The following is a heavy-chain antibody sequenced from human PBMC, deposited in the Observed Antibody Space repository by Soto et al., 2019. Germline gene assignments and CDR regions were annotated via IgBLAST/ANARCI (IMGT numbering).Heavy chain of an antibody. V-gene: IGHV1-2*04. Sequence: GASVKVSCKASGYSFTDYHIHWVRQAPGQGLEWLGRINPKSGGTNTAQKVQGWVTMTTDTSISTASMELTRLTSDDTAIYYCARGDSTDCSNGVCSFFYNHDMDVWGQGTTVTVSS. CDR3: ARGDSTDCSNGVCSFFYNHDMDV. D-gene: IGHD2-8*01. CDR1: GYSFTDYH. J-gene: IGHJ6*02. CDR2: INPKSGGT.